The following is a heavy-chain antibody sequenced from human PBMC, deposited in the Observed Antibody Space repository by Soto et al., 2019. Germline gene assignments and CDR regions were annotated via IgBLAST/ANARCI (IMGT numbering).Heavy chain of an antibody. CDR3: ARRYCSGGSCWGDAFDI. V-gene: IGHV1-2*04. Sequence: QVQLVQSGAEVKKPGASVKVSCKASGYTFTGYYMHWVRQAHGQGLEWMGWINPNSGGTNYAQKFQGWVTMTRDTSISTAYMELSRLRSDDTAVYYCARRYCSGGSCWGDAFDIWGQGRMVTVSS. J-gene: IGHJ3*02. D-gene: IGHD2-15*01. CDR2: INPNSGGT. CDR1: GYTFTGYY.